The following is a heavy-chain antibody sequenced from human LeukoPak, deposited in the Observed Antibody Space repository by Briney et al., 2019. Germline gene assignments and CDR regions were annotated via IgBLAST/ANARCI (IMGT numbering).Heavy chain of an antibody. V-gene: IGHV1-2*02. CDR2: INPNSGGT. D-gene: IGHD5-18*01. Sequence: ASVKVSCTASGYTFTGYYMHWVRQAPGQGLEWMGWINPNSGGTNYAQKFQGRVTMTRDTSISTAYMELSRLRSNDTAVYYCARLSGYSYGRFDYWGQGTLVTVSS. CDR1: GYTFTGYY. CDR3: ARLSGYSYGRFDY. J-gene: IGHJ4*02.